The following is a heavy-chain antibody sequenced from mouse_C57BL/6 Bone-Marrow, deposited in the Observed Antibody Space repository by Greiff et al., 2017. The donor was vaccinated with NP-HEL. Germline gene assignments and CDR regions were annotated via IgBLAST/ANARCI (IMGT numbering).Heavy chain of an antibody. CDR2: LDPENGDT. CDR1: GFNIKDDY. D-gene: IGHD1-1*02. V-gene: IGHV14-4*01. Sequence: VQLQQSGAELVRPGASVKLSCTASGFNIKDDYMHWVKPRPEQGLEWIGWLDPENGDTEYASKFQGKATITADTSSNTASLQLSSLTSEDTAVYYCTTRVYGDYWGQGTTLTVSS. CDR3: TTRVYGDY. J-gene: IGHJ2*01.